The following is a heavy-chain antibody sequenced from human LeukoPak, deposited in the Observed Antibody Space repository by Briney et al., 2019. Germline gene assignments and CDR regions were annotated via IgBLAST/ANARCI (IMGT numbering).Heavy chain of an antibody. V-gene: IGHV3-74*01. Sequence: GPLRPSCAASGLTLSGYWMHWVRQAPGKGLVWVSRINGDASSTSYADSVKGRFTISRDNAKSTLYLQMNSLRVEDTAVYYCARARGNTYGYFEYWGQGTLVTVSS. D-gene: IGHD5-18*01. CDR1: GLTLSGYW. CDR2: INGDASST. CDR3: ARARGNTYGYFEY. J-gene: IGHJ4*02.